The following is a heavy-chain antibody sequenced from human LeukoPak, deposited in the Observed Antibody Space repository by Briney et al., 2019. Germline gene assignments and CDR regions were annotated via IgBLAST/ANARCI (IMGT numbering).Heavy chain of an antibody. CDR3: ARSRVRGEDYYYYMDV. Sequence: ASVTVSCKASGGTFSSYAISWVRQAPGQGLEWMGGIIPIFGTANYAQKFQGRVTITADESTSIAYMELSSLRSEDTAVYYCARSRVRGEDYYYYMDVWGKGTTVTVSS. V-gene: IGHV1-69*01. J-gene: IGHJ6*03. D-gene: IGHD3-10*01. CDR1: GGTFSSYA. CDR2: IIPIFGTA.